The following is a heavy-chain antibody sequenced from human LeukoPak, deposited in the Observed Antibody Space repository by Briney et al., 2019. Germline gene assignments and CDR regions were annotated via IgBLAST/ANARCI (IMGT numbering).Heavy chain of an antibody. D-gene: IGHD4-23*01. CDR1: GFTFSSYA. CDR2: ISYDGSNK. CDR3: ARGVRWAPRPGYFDY. J-gene: IGHJ4*02. V-gene: IGHV3-30*04. Sequence: PGGSLRLSCAASGFTFSSYAMHWVRQAPGKGLEWVAVISYDGSNKYYADSVKGRFTISRDNSKNTLYLQMNSLRAEDTAVYYCARGVRWAPRPGYFDYWGQGTLVTVSS.